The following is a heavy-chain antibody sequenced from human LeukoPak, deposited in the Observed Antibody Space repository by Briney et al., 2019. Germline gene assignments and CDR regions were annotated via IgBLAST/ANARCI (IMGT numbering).Heavy chain of an antibody. CDR3: ARNVSGQYFDI. V-gene: IGHV3-23*01. Sequence: PGGSLRLSCAASGFTFSNSAMNWVRQAPGKGLECISAISGSGDSTYYADSVKGRFTISRDNSKNTLYLQMNSLRAEDTAVYYCARNVSGQYFDIWGRGTLVTVSS. J-gene: IGHJ2*01. CDR2: ISGSGDST. D-gene: IGHD2/OR15-2a*01. CDR1: GFTFSNSA.